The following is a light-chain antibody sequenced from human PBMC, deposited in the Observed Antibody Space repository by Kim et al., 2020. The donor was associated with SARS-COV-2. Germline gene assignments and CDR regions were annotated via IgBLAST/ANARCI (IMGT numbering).Light chain of an antibody. CDR3: KQYGRSPLT. J-gene: IGKJ4*01. V-gene: IGKV3-20*01. Sequence: SPGERATLSCRASQSVSNNYLAWYQQKPGQAPSLLIHGASSRATGIPDRFSGSGSGTDFTLTINRLEPEDFAVYYCKQYGRSPLTFGGGTKVDIK. CDR2: GAS. CDR1: QSVSNNY.